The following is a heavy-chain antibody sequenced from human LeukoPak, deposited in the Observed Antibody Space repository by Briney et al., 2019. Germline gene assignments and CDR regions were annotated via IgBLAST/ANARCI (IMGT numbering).Heavy chain of an antibody. CDR1: GYTFTSYG. V-gene: IGHV1-18*01. CDR3: ARSYASRAFDI. CDR2: ISGSNGNT. D-gene: IGHD2-2*01. J-gene: IGHJ3*02. Sequence: ASVKVSCKASGYTFTSYGISWVRQAPGQGLEWMGWISGSNGNTNYAQKLQGRVTMTTDTSTSTAYMELRGLRSDDTAVYYCARSYASRAFDIWGQGTMVTVSS.